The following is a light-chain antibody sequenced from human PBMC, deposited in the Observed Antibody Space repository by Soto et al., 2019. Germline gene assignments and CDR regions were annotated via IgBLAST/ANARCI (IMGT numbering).Light chain of an antibody. J-gene: IGKJ1*01. Sequence: DIQLTQSPSTLSASIGDRVIITCRASQSISNWLAWYQQKPGKPPKLLIYKASSLESGVPSRFSGSGSGTDFTLTISSLQPDDFATYYCQHYNSYFAFGQGTKVEIK. V-gene: IGKV1-5*03. CDR3: QHYNSYFA. CDR1: QSISNW. CDR2: KAS.